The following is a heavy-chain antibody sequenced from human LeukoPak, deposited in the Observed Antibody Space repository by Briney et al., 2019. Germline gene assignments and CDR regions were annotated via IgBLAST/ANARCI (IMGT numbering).Heavy chain of an antibody. CDR2: ISYDGSNK. J-gene: IGHJ6*04. CDR1: GFTFSSYA. CDR3: ARDIAVARGYYYYGMDV. V-gene: IGHV3-30*04. D-gene: IGHD6-19*01. Sequence: GGPLRLSCAASGFTFSSYAMHWVRQAPGKGLEWVAVISYDGSNKYYADSVKGRFTISRDNSKNTLYLQMNSLRAEDTAVYYCARDIAVARGYYYYGMDVWGKGTTVTVSS.